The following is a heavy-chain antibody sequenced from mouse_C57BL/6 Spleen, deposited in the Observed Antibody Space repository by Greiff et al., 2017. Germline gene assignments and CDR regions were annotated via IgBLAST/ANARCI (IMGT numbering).Heavy chain of an antibody. D-gene: IGHD1-1*01. V-gene: IGHV14-4*01. CDR1: GFNIKDDY. CDR3: TTKDGSSFYAMDY. Sequence: VQLQQSGAELVRPGASVKLSCTASGFNIKDDYMHWVKQRPEQGLEWIGWIDPENGDTEYASKFQGKATITADTSSNTAYLQLSSLTSEDTAVYYCTTKDGSSFYAMDYWGQGTSVTVSS. J-gene: IGHJ4*01. CDR2: IDPENGDT.